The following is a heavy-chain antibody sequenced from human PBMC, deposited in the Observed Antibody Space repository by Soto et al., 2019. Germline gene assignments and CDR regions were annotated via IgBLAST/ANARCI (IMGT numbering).Heavy chain of an antibody. CDR1: GFTFSSYA. V-gene: IGHV3-23*01. J-gene: IGHJ4*02. D-gene: IGHD5-12*01. Sequence: PGGSLRLSCAASGFTFSSYAMSWVRQAPGKGLEWVSAISGSGGSTYYADSVKGRFTISRDNSKNTLYLQMNSLRAEDTAVYYCAKTGYSGYDLLGPLDYWGQGTLVTGSS. CDR3: AKTGYSGYDLLGPLDY. CDR2: ISGSGGST.